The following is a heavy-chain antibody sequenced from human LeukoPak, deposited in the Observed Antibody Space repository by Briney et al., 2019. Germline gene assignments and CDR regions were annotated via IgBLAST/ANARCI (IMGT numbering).Heavy chain of an antibody. V-gene: IGHV4-34*01. Sequence: SETLSLTCAVYGGSFSGYYWSWIRQPPGKGLEWIGEINHSGSTNYNPSLKSRVTISVDTSKNQFSLKLSSVTAADTAVYYCARHGRYYDILTGYYYYMDVWGKGTTVTISS. CDR3: ARHGRYYDILTGYYYYMDV. D-gene: IGHD3-9*01. CDR2: INHSGST. J-gene: IGHJ6*03. CDR1: GGSFSGYY.